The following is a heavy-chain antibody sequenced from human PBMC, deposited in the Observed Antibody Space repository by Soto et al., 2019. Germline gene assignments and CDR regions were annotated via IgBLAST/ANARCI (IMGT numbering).Heavy chain of an antibody. CDR1: GFTFSSYG. CDR3: AKEVGGSYYDILTGIAAAGTRNYFDY. D-gene: IGHD3-9*01. Sequence: QVQLVESGGGVVQPGRSLRLSCAASGFTFSSYGMHWVRQAPGKGLEWVAVISYDGSNKYYADSVKGRFTISRDNSKNTLYLQMNSLRAEDTAVYYCAKEVGGSYYDILTGIAAAGTRNYFDYWGQGTLVTVSS. V-gene: IGHV3-30*18. CDR2: ISYDGSNK. J-gene: IGHJ4*02.